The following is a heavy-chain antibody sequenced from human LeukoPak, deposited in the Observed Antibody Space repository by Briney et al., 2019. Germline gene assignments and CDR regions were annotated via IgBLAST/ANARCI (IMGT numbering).Heavy chain of an antibody. V-gene: IGHV3-13*01. CDR1: GFTVSSYA. J-gene: IGHJ4*02. CDR2: LGIAGDT. Sequence: GGSLRLSCAASGFTVSSYAMHWVRQPVGKGLEWVSALGIAGDTFYPGSVKGRFTISRENAKNSLYLQMNSLRAEDTAMYYCARQKQSHGNFDYWGQGTLVTVSS. CDR3: ARQKQSHGNFDY. D-gene: IGHD1-26*01.